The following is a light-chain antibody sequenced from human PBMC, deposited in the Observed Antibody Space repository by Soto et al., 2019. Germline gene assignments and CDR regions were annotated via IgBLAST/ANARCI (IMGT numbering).Light chain of an antibody. CDR1: QSLVHSNGNTY. CDR3: MHANPLPIT. V-gene: IGKV2-24*01. Sequence: DLVMTQTPLSSPVTVGQPASISCRSSQSLVHSNGNTYLSWLHQRPGQPPRLLIYRISNRCSGVPDRVTGSGAGTDFTLMISRVEAEDVGLYYCMHANPLPITFGQGTRLEIK. J-gene: IGKJ5*01. CDR2: RIS.